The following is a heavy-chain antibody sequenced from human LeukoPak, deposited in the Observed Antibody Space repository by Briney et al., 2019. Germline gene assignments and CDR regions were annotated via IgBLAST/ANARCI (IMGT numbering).Heavy chain of an antibody. CDR1: GFTFRNYW. J-gene: IGHJ4*02. D-gene: IGHD6-19*01. V-gene: IGHV3-7*03. Sequence: GGSLRLPCAASGFTFRNYWMSWVRQAPGTGLEWVANIKQDGSDRNYVTSVRGRFTISRDNAESSLYLQMNSPRAEDTALYYCVRNLAVAGTCFDSWGQGTLVTVSS. CDR2: IKQDGSDR. CDR3: VRNLAVAGTCFDS.